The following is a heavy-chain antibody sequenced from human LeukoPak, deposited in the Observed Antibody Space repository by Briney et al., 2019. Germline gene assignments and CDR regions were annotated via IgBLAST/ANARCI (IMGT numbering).Heavy chain of an antibody. CDR2: INPSGGST. Sequence: ASVKVSCKASGYTFTSYYMHWVRQAPGQGLEWMGIINPSGGSTSYAQKFQGRVTMTRDTSTSTVYMELSSLRSEDTAVYYCAREYLEMATIERDAFDIWRQGTMVTVSS. J-gene: IGHJ3*02. CDR3: AREYLEMATIERDAFDI. V-gene: IGHV1-46*01. CDR1: GYTFTSYY. D-gene: IGHD5-24*01.